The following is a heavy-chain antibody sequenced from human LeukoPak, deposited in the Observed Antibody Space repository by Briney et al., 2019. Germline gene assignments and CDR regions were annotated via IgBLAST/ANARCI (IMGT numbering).Heavy chain of an antibody. V-gene: IGHV3-23*01. D-gene: IGHD3-3*01. CDR1: GFTFSSYA. CDR3: AKDQSYYDFWSGYYITAQTYYFDY. CDR2: ISGSGGST. Sequence: PGGSLRLSCAASGFTFSSYAMSWVRQAPGKGLEWVSAISGSGGSTYYADSVKGRFTISRDNSKNTLYLQMNSLRAEDTAVYYCAKDQSYYDFWSGYYITAQTYYFDYWGQGTLVTVSS. J-gene: IGHJ4*02.